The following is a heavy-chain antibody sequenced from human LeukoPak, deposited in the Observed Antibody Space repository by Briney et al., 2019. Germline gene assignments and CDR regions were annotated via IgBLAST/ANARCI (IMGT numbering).Heavy chain of an antibody. V-gene: IGHV3-53*01. D-gene: IGHD4/OR15-4a*01. Sequence: GGSLRLSCAASGFTFSSYAMSWVRQAPGKGLEWVSVIYSGDITYYADSVKGRFTISRDNSKNTLYLQMSNLRAEDTAVYYCARGETTMALSPFDYWGQGTLVTVSS. CDR1: GFTFSSYA. CDR2: IYSGDIT. CDR3: ARGETTMALSPFDY. J-gene: IGHJ4*02.